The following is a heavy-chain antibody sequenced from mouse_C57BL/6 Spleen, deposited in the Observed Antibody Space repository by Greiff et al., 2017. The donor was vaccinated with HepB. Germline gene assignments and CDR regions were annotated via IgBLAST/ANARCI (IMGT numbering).Heavy chain of an antibody. CDR2: ISSGSSTI. CDR3: ARGGTTGYYYAMDY. V-gene: IGHV5-17*01. Sequence: EVQRVESGGGLVKPGGSLKLSCAASGFTFSDYGMHWVRQAPEKGLEWVAYISSGSSTIYYADTVKGRFTISRDNAKNTLFLQMTSLRSEDTAMYYCARGGTTGYYYAMDYWGQGTSVTVSS. CDR1: GFTFSDYG. J-gene: IGHJ4*01. D-gene: IGHD2-12*01.